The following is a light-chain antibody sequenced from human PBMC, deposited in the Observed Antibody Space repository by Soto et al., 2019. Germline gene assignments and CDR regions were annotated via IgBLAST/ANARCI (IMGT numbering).Light chain of an antibody. J-gene: IGKJ1*01. Sequence: EIVLTQSPATLSLSPGERATLSCRASQSVSSYFAWYQQKPGQPPRLLIYDASNRATGIPAGFSGSGSGTEFTITISSLAPDDFAVYYCQECGNWPVTFGQGTRVDI. CDR1: QSVSSY. CDR3: QECGNWPVT. V-gene: IGKV3-11*01. CDR2: DAS.